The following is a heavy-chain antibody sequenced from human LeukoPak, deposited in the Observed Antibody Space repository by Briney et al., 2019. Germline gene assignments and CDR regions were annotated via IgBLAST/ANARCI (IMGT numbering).Heavy chain of an antibody. V-gene: IGHV3-7*03. Sequence: GGSLRLSCAASGFSFSRYWMSWVRQAPGKGLEWVANMNEDGNEKYYVDSVKGRFTISRDNSKNSLYLQMNSLRTEDTAFYYCAKGDYYDSSGYLIDYWGQGTLVTVSS. J-gene: IGHJ4*02. CDR1: GFSFSRYW. D-gene: IGHD3-22*01. CDR2: MNEDGNEK. CDR3: AKGDYYDSSGYLIDY.